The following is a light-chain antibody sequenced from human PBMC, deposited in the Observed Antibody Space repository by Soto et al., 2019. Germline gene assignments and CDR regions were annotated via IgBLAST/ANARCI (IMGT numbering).Light chain of an antibody. Sequence: QSALTQPASVSGSPGQSITISCTGTSSDVGGYNYVSWYQQHPGKAPKLMIYDVSDRPSGVSNRFSGSKSGNTASLTISGLQAADEADYYCSSYTSSSTPGVFGTGTKLTVL. V-gene: IGLV2-14*01. J-gene: IGLJ1*01. CDR1: SSDVGGYNY. CDR2: DVS. CDR3: SSYTSSSTPGV.